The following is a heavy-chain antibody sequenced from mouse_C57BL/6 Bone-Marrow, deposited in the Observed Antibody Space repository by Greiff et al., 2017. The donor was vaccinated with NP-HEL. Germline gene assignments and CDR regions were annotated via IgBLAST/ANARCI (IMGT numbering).Heavy chain of an antibody. Sequence: VQLQQSGPELVKPGASVKISCKASGYAFSSSWMNWVKQRPGKGLEWIGRIYPGDGDTNYNGKFKGKVTLTADKSSSTAYMQLSSLTYEDSGVYFCEREDNNVYWGQGTSVTVSS. V-gene: IGHV1-82*01. J-gene: IGHJ4*01. CDR2: IYPGDGDT. CDR1: GYAFSSSW. D-gene: IGHD1-3*01. CDR3: EREDNNVY.